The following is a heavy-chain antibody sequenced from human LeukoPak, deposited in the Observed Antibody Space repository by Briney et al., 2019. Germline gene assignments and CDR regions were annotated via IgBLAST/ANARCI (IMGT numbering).Heavy chain of an antibody. Sequence: SETLSLTCTVSGGSISSSSYYWGWIRQPPGKGLEWIGSIYYSGSNYYNQSLKSRVTISVDTSKNQFSLKLSSVTAADTAVYYCALRGTTVRGRSLSEFDPWGQGTLVTVSS. D-gene: IGHD3-10*01. V-gene: IGHV4-39*01. CDR1: GGSISSSSYY. CDR2: IYYSGSN. CDR3: ALRGTTVRGRSLSEFDP. J-gene: IGHJ5*02.